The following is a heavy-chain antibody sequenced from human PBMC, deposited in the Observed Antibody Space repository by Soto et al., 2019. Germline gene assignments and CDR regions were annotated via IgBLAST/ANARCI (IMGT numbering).Heavy chain of an antibody. Sequence: EVHLSESGGGLIQPGGSLRLSCAASGFMFNTYALSWVRQAPGRGPEWVSVISGSDGSTSYADSVKGRFTISRDNSRNTLYLHMNSLRPEDTAVYYCTRAHILCRGSYSTYDYCPLDVWGHGTTVTVSS. V-gene: IGHV3-23*01. CDR3: TRAHILCRGSYSTYDYCPLDV. CDR1: GFMFNTYA. D-gene: IGHD1-26*01. CDR2: ISGSDGST. J-gene: IGHJ6*02.